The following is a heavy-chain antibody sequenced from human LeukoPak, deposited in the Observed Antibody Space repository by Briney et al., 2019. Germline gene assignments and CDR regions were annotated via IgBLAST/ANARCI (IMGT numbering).Heavy chain of an antibody. CDR1: GGTFSSYA. CDR3: ARGEMAAPYYFDY. Sequence: SVKVSCKASGGTFSSYAISWVQQAPGQGLEWMGGIIPIFGTANYAQKFQGRVTITADESTSTAYMELSSLRSEDTAVYYCARGEMAAPYYFDYWGQGTLVTVSS. D-gene: IGHD5-24*01. J-gene: IGHJ4*02. V-gene: IGHV1-69*13. CDR2: IIPIFGTA.